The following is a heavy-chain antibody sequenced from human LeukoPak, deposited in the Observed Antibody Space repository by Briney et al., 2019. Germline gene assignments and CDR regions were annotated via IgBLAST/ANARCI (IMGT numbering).Heavy chain of an antibody. CDR2: INHSGST. Sequence: SETLSLTCAVYGGSFSGYYWSWIRQPPGKGLEWIGEINHSGSTNYNPSLKSRVTISVDTSKIQFSLKLSSVTAADTAVYYCASASNWDDAFDIWGQGTMVTVSS. V-gene: IGHV4-34*01. J-gene: IGHJ3*02. D-gene: IGHD7-27*01. CDR3: ASASNWDDAFDI. CDR1: GGSFSGYY.